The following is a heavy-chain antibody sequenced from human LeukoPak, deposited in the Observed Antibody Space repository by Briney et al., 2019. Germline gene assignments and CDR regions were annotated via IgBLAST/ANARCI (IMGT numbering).Heavy chain of an antibody. CDR2: ISYDGSNK. J-gene: IGHJ6*02. V-gene: IGHV3-30-3*01. Sequence: GRSLRLSCAASGFTFSSYAMHWVRQAPGKGLEWVAVISYDGSNKYYADSVKGRFTISRDNSKNMLYLQMDSLRSEDTAVYYCTREVLVRGVRYHGMDIWGQGTTVTVSS. CDR1: GFTFSSYA. D-gene: IGHD3-10*01. CDR3: TREVLVRGVRYHGMDI.